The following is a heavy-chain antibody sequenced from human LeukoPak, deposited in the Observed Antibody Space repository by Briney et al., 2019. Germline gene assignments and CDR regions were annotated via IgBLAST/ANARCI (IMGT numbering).Heavy chain of an antibody. D-gene: IGHD5-24*01. Sequence: GGSLRLSCAASGFTFSGYAMVWVRQAPGKGLEWVSAISGSGGSTYYADSVKGRFTISRDNSKNTLYLQMNSLRAEDTAVYYCAKVLSRAIDAFDIWGQGTMVTVSS. J-gene: IGHJ3*02. CDR2: ISGSGGST. CDR3: AKVLSRAIDAFDI. CDR1: GFTFSGYA. V-gene: IGHV3-23*01.